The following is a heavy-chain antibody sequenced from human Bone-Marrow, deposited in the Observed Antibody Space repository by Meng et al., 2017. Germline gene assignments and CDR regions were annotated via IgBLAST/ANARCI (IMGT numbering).Heavy chain of an antibody. CDR1: GYTFTGYY. CDR3: ARGRFGELLSKVFDY. J-gene: IGHJ4*02. CDR2: INPNSGGT. Sequence: ASVKVSCKASGYTFTGYYMHWVRQAPGQGLEWMGWINPNSGGTNYAQKFQGRVTMTRDTSISTAYMELSRLRSDDTAVYYCARGRFGELLSKVFDYWGQGTLVTVSS. V-gene: IGHV1-2*02. D-gene: IGHD3-10*01.